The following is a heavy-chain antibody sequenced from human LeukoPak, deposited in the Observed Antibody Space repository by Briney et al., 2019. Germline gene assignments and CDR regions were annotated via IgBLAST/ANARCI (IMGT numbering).Heavy chain of an antibody. D-gene: IGHD1-7*01. CDR3: ARGAPWNYNYFDY. CDR1: GGSFSGYY. J-gene: IGHJ4*02. Sequence: SETLSLTCAVYGGSFSGYYWSWIRQPPGKGLEWIGETNHSGSTNYNPSLKSRVTISVDTSKNQFSLKLSSVTAADTAVYYCARGAPWNYNYFDYWGQGTLVTVSS. V-gene: IGHV4-34*01. CDR2: TNHSGST.